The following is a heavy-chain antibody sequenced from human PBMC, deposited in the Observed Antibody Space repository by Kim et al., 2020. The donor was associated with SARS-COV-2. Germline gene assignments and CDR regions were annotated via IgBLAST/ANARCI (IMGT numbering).Heavy chain of an antibody. J-gene: IGHJ4*02. D-gene: IGHD3-10*01. Sequence: SETMSLTCTVSGGSISGFYWSWIRQPPGKGLEYIGHIYYRGSTYYNPSLQSRVTMSVDTSKNQFSLNLSSVTAADTAVYYCARDRWFGESHYFDFWGQGT. CDR1: GGSISGFY. V-gene: IGHV4-59*13. CDR2: IYYRGST. CDR3: ARDRWFGESHYFDF.